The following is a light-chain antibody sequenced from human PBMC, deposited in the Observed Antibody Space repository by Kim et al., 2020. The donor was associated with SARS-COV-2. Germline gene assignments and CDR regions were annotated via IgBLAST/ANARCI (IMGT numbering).Light chain of an antibody. CDR2: RNN. CDR1: SSNIGSNY. J-gene: IGLJ3*02. Sequence: QMVTISCSGSSSNIGSNYVYWYQQLPGTAPKLLIYRNNQRPSGVPDRFSGSKSGTSASLAISGLRSEDEADYYCAAWDDSLSGHWVFGGGTQLTVL. V-gene: IGLV1-47*01. CDR3: AAWDDSLSGHWV.